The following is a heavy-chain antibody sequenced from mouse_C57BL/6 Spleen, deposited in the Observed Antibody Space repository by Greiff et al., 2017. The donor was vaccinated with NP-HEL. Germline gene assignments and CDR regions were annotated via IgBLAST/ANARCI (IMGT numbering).Heavy chain of an antibody. J-gene: IGHJ2*01. CDR2: IDPSDSYT. D-gene: IGHD2-1*01. CDR1: GYAFTSYW. V-gene: IGHV1-59*01. Sequence: QVQLQQPGAELVRPGTSVKLSCKASGYAFTSYWMHWVKQRPGQGLEWIGVIDPSDSYTNYNQKFKGKATLTVDTSSSTAYMQLSSLTSEDSAVYYCAGLNYGIIDYWGQGTTLTVSS. CDR3: AGLNYGIIDY.